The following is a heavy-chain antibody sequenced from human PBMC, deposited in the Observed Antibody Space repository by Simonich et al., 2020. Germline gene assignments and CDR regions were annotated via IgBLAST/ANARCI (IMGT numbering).Heavy chain of an antibody. J-gene: IGHJ3*02. V-gene: IGHV5-51*01. CDR3: ARQLNDFDI. CDR2: LYLGDTVT. Sequence: EVQLVQSGAEVKKPGESLKISCKGSGYSFTSYWIGWGRQMPGKGLEWMGILYLGDTVTRYSPSFQGQVTISADKSNSTAYLQWSSLKASDTAMYYCARQLNDFDIWGQGTMVTVSS. D-gene: IGHD1-1*01. CDR1: GYSFTSYW.